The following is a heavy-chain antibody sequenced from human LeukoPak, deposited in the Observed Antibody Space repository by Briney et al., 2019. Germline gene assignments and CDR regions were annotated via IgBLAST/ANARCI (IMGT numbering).Heavy chain of an antibody. CDR1: GFTFSTYG. D-gene: IGHD2-21*02. Sequence: GSLRLSCAASGFTFSTYGMHWVRQPPGKGLEWIGTIYYRGSTYYNPSLKSRVTISVDTSKKQFSLKLSSVTAADTAVYYCARHEAAYCGGDCYLRAFDIWGQGTMVTVSS. CDR2: IYYRGST. CDR3: ARHEAAYCGGDCYLRAFDI. V-gene: IGHV4-39*01. J-gene: IGHJ3*02.